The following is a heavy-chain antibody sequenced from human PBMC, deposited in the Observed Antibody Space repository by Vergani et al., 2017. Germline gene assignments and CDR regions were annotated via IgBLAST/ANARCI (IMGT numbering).Heavy chain of an antibody. D-gene: IGHD3-10*01. CDR3: ARSRIYYGAGSPDY. V-gene: IGHV4-59*02. CDR2: VSFRGAT. CDR1: GASDHSYY. Sequence: QVKLQESGPGLVKPSETLFLTCTFSGASDHSYYWSWIRQPPGKGLEWMGYVSFRGATLYDPSVKGRMTISLNTSSNQFSLYLTSVTAADTAVYYCARSRIYYGAGSPDYWVQGTLVTVSS. J-gene: IGHJ4*02.